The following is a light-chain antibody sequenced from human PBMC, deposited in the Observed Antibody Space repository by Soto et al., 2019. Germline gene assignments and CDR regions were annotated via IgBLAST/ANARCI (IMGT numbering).Light chain of an antibody. CDR3: AAWDGSLNSPV. V-gene: IGLV1-44*01. CDR2: SNN. Sequence: QSVLTQPPSASGTPGQRVTISCSGSSSNIGSNTVNWYQQLPGTAPKLLIYSNNQRPSGVPDRFSGSKPGTSASLAISGLQSEDEPDYYCAAWDGSLNSPVLGGGTKPTVL. J-gene: IGLJ2*01. CDR1: SSNIGSNT.